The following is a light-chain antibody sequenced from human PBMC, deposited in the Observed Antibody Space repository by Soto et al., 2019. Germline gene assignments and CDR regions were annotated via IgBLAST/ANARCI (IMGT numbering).Light chain of an antibody. J-gene: IGLJ3*02. CDR2: EVS. CDR1: SSDVGAYNY. V-gene: IGLV2-14*01. CDR3: SSYTSSTTWV. Sequence: QSALTQPASVSGSPGQSTTISCTGTSSDVGAYNYVSWYQQHPGKAPKLMIYEVSYRPSGVSDRFSGSRSGNTASLTISGLQAEDESDYYCSSYTSSTTWVFGGGTKLTVL.